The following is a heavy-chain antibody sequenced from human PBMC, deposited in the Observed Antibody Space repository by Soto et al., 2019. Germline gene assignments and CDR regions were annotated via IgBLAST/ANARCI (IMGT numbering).Heavy chain of an antibody. J-gene: IGHJ4*02. Sequence: QDQLVQSGAEVKKPGASVKVSCKASAYPFTKYTMHWVSQAPGQRLEWMGWINGASGDTKSSQKFQGRVTIIGDSFPSTVYMELRSLTSEDTDVYYCAIGGFEAVATSGGDYWGQGTLVTVSS. V-gene: IGHV1-3*01. CDR2: INGASGDT. D-gene: IGHD5-12*01. CDR1: AYPFTKYT. CDR3: AIGGFEAVATSGGDY.